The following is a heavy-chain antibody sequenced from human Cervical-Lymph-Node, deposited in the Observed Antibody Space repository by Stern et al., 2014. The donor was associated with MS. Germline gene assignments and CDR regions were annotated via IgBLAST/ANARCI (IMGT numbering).Heavy chain of an antibody. CDR1: GFNFSNYG. CDR2: ISVYNGNI. Sequence: QVQLVESGAEVKKPGASVKVSCKASGFNFSNYGLSWVRQAPGQGREWMRWISVYNGNIDFAQKFQGRLTMTTDTSTSTVYMELRSLRSDDTAVYYCTRDRGIMGTTTGDYWGQGTLVSVSS. V-gene: IGHV1-18*01. J-gene: IGHJ4*02. D-gene: IGHD1-26*01. CDR3: TRDRGIMGTTTGDY.